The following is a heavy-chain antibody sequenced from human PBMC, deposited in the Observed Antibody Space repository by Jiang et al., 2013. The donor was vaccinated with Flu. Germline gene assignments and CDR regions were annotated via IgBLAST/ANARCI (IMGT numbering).Heavy chain of an antibody. CDR3: AREMSGGPAANGGGTGDWFDP. CDR2: IDPSDSYT. D-gene: IGHD2-2*01. CDR1: GYSFTGYW. J-gene: IGHJ5*02. Sequence: SCKGSGYSFTGYWISWVRQMPGKGLEWMGRIDPSDSYTNYSPSFQGHVTISADKSISTAYLQWSSLKASDTAMYYCAREMSGGPAANGGGTGDWFDPWGQGTLVTVSS. V-gene: IGHV5-10-1*01.